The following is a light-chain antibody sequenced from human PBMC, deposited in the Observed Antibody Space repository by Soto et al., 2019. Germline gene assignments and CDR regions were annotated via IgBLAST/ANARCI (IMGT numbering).Light chain of an antibody. J-gene: IGLJ3*02. CDR3: AAWDGSLSAWV. CDR2: LNS. V-gene: IGLV1-47*01. CDR1: SSNIGTKY. Sequence: QSVLTQPPSASGAPGQMVTISCSGSSSNIGTKYVYWYQQLPGTAPTLLIYLNSQRPSAVPARFSGSKAGTSASLAISGLRSDDEADYYCAAWDGSLSAWVFGGGTKLTVL.